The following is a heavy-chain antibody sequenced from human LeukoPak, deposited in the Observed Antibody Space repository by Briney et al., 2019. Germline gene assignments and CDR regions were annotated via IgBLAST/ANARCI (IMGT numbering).Heavy chain of an antibody. CDR3: ARTGSGWYPQWYYFDY. V-gene: IGHV4-4*07. CDR1: GGSISSYY. CDR2: IYTSGST. D-gene: IGHD6-19*01. J-gene: IGHJ4*02. Sequence: PSETLSLTCTVSGGSISSYYWSWIRQPAGKGLEWIGRIYTSGSTNYNPSLKSRVTMSVDTSKNQFSLKLSSVTAADTAVYYCARTGSGWYPQWYYFDYWGQGTLVTVSS.